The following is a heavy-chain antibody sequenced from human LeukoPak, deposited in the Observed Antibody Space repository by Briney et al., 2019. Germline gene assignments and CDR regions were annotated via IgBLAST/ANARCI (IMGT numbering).Heavy chain of an antibody. J-gene: IGHJ4*02. V-gene: IGHV3-21*04. CDR3: ARGGNIAARPENY. D-gene: IGHD6-6*01. CDR1: GFTFSTYS. Sequence: PGGSLRLSCAASGFTFSTYSMNWVRQAPGKGLEWVSAISSDSYYIYYADSVRGRFTISRDNAKNSLYLQMNSLRAEDTAVYYCARGGNIAARPENYWGQGTLVTVSS. CDR2: ISSDSYYI.